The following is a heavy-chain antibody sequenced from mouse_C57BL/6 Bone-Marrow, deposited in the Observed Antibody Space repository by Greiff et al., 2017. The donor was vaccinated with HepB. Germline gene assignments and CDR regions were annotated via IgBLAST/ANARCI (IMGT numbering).Heavy chain of an antibody. V-gene: IGHV5-16*01. Sequence: EVKLVESEGGLVQPGSSMKLSCTASGFTFSDYYMAWVRQVPEKGLEWVANINYDGSSTYYLDSLKSRFIISRDNAKNILYLQMSSLKSEDTATYYCARDGSNYYFDYWGQGTTLTVSS. J-gene: IGHJ2*01. CDR1: GFTFSDYY. CDR3: ARDGSNYYFDY. D-gene: IGHD2-5*01. CDR2: INYDGSST.